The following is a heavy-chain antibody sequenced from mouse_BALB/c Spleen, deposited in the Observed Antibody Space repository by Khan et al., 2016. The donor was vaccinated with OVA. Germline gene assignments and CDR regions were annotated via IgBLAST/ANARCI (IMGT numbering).Heavy chain of an antibody. CDR2: INPSNGYT. J-gene: IGHJ3*01. D-gene: IGHD2-14*01. CDR3: VRDGDYHRNAGWSDY. Sequence: QVQLQQSGAELARPGASVKLSCKASGYTFTSYTIHWIKKRPGQGLEWIGYINPSNGYTNYNQKFKDKATLTKDKSSNTAYMQLSSLTSDDSALYNGVRDGDYHRNAGWSDYWGQGTLLTVSA. V-gene: IGHV1-4*01. CDR1: GYTFTSYT.